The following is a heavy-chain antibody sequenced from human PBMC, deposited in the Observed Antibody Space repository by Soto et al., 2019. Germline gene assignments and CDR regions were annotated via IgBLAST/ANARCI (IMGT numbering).Heavy chain of an antibody. CDR1: GYTFTSYG. Sequence: QVQLVQSGAEVKKPGASVKVSCKASGYTFTSYGISWVRQAPGQGLEWMVWISAYNGNTNYAQKFQGRVTMTTDTSRIPAYMQLTSLRSDEPAVSYGASVGKYGTNGVCSFSGMDVWGQGVTVTVSS. CDR2: ISAYNGNT. D-gene: IGHD2-8*01. CDR3: ASVGKYGTNGVCSFSGMDV. V-gene: IGHV1-18*01. J-gene: IGHJ6*02.